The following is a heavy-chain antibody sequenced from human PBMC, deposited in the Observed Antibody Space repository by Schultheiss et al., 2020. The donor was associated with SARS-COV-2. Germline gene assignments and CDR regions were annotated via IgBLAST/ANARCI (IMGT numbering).Heavy chain of an antibody. CDR3: ARGPLDIVVVPAARRHYYYMDV. CDR1: GGSISSSSYY. V-gene: IGHV4-39*01. CDR2: IYYSGST. Sequence: SETLSLTCTVSGGSISSSSYYWGWIRQPPGKGLEWIGSIYYSGSTYYNPSLKSRVTISVDTSKNQFSLKLSSVTAADTAVYYCARGPLDIVVVPAARRHYYYMDVWDKGTTVTVSS. J-gene: IGHJ6*03. D-gene: IGHD2-2*01.